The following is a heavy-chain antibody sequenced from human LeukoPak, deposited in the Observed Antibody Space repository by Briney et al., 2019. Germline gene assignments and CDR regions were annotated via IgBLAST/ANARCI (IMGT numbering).Heavy chain of an antibody. CDR3: ARGTFGYSYGYDAFDI. Sequence: PGGSLRLSCAASGFTVSSNYMSWVRQAPGKGLEWVSVIYSGGSTYYADSVKGRFTISRDNSKNTLYLQMNSLRAEDTAVYYCARGTFGYSYGYDAFDIWGQGTMVTVSS. CDR2: IYSGGST. D-gene: IGHD5-18*01. CDR1: GFTVSSNY. J-gene: IGHJ3*02. V-gene: IGHV3-66*01.